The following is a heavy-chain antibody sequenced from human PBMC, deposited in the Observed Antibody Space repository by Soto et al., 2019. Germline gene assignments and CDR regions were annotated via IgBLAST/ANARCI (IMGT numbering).Heavy chain of an antibody. D-gene: IGHD6-13*01. V-gene: IGHV3-23*01. CDR2: ISGSGGST. CDR1: GFTFSSYA. J-gene: IGHJ5*02. CDR3: AKVIAAAGTGYWFDP. Sequence: EVQLLESGGGLVQPGGSLRLSCAASGFTFSSYAMSWVRQAPGKGLEWVSAISGSGGSTYYADSVKGRFTISRDNSKNTLYLQMNSLRADDTAVYYCAKVIAAAGTGYWFDPWGQGTLVTVSS.